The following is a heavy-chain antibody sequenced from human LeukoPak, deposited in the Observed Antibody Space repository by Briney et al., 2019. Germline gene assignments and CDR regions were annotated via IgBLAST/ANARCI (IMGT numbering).Heavy chain of an antibody. Sequence: PSETLSLTCTVSGGSISSYYWSWIRQPAGKGLEWIGRIYTSGSTNYNPSLKSRVTMSVDTSKNQFSVKLSSVTAADTAVYYCARDGYYYDSTGYSGDYWGQGTLVTFSS. V-gene: IGHV4-4*07. CDR1: GGSISSYY. D-gene: IGHD3-22*01. CDR3: ARDGYYYDSTGYSGDY. CDR2: IYTSGST. J-gene: IGHJ4*02.